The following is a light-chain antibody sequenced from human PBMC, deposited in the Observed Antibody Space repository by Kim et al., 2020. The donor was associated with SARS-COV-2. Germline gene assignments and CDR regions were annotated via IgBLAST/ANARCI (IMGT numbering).Light chain of an antibody. CDR3: QQYGSSPPYT. V-gene: IGKV3-20*01. CDR1: QSLSSTY. Sequence: SPGERAPLSCRASQSLSSTYLVWYQQKPGQAPRLLIYGASSRATGIPDRFSGSGSGTDFTLTISRLEPEDFAVYYCQQYGSSPPYTFGQGTKLEI. J-gene: IGKJ2*01. CDR2: GAS.